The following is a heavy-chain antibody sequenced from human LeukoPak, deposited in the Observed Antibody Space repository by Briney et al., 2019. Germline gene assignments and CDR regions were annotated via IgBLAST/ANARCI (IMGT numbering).Heavy chain of an antibody. J-gene: IGHJ4*02. V-gene: IGHV3-30*18. CDR1: GFTFSSYA. CDR3: AKGSSGWYYPHFDY. Sequence: GGSLRLSCAASGFTFSSYAMSWVRQAPGKGLEWVAIVSYDGNDNYYADSVKGRFTISRDNSKNTLYLQMNSLKDEDTAVYYCAKGSSGWYYPHFDYWGQGTLVTVSS. CDR2: VSYDGNDN. D-gene: IGHD6-19*01.